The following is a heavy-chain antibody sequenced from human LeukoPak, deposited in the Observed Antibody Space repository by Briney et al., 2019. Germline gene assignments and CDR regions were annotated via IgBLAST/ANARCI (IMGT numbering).Heavy chain of an antibody. V-gene: IGHV3-23*01. CDR1: GFTFSSYA. CDR2: ISGSGGST. J-gene: IGHJ3*02. D-gene: IGHD5-18*01. CDR3: AKLYSYGRVLDAFDI. Sequence: GGSLRLSCAASGFTFSSYAMSWVRQAPGKGLEWVSAISGSGGSTYYADSVKGRFTISRDNSMNTLYLQMNSLRAEDTAVYYCAKLYSYGRVLDAFDIWGQGTMVTVSS.